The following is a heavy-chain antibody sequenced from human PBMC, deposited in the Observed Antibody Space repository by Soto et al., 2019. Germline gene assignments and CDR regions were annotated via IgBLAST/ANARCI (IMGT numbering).Heavy chain of an antibody. CDR2: IWYDGSNK. D-gene: IGHD4-4*01. CDR1: GFTFSRYG. CDR3: ARDLDYCGNYGDY. Sequence: GGSLRLSCVASGFTFSRYGMHWVRQAPGKGLEWVAVIWYDGSNKYYADSVKGRFTISRDNSKNTLYLHMNSLRAEDTAVYYCARDLDYCGNYGDYWGQGTLVAVAS. J-gene: IGHJ4*02. V-gene: IGHV3-33*01.